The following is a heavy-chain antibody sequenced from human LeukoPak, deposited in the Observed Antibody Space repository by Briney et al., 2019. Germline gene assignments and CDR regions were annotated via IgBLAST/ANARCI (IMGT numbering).Heavy chain of an antibody. CDR1: GGSISSYY. V-gene: IGHV4-59*08. D-gene: IGHD3-22*01. Sequence: MTSETLSLTCTVSGGSISSYYWSWIRQPPGKGLEWIGYIYYSGSTNYNPSLKSRVTMSVDTSKNQFYLKLSSLTAADTAVYYCARRDDSSGYHKIFDYWGQGTLVTVSS. CDR2: IYYSGST. J-gene: IGHJ4*02. CDR3: ARRDDSSGYHKIFDY.